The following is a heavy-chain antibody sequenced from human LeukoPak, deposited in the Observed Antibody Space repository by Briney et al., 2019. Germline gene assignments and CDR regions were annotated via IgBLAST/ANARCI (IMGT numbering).Heavy chain of an antibody. CDR1: GGSFSGYY. V-gene: IGHV4-34*01. CDR2: INHSGST. J-gene: IGHJ4*02. D-gene: IGHD4-23*01. Sequence: SETLSLTCAVYGGSFSGYYWSWIRQPPGKGLEWIGEINHSGSTNYNPSLKSRVTISVDTSKNQFSLKLSSVTAADTAVYYCARGLQAPNSRVGYWGQGTLVTVSS. CDR3: ARGLQAPNSRVGY.